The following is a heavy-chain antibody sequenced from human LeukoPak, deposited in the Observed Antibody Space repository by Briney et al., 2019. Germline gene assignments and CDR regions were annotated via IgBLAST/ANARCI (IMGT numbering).Heavy chain of an antibody. CDR1: GGSISSSSYY. Sequence: SETLSLTCTVSGGSISSSSYYWGWIRQPPGKGLEWIGSIYYSGSTYYNPSLKSRVTISVDTSKNQFSLKLSSVTAADTAVYYCARGSSGSYYMRFVYWGQGTTVTVSS. D-gene: IGHD1-26*01. CDR3: ARGSSGSYYMRFVY. V-gene: IGHV4-39*07. J-gene: IGHJ4*03. CDR2: IYYSGST.